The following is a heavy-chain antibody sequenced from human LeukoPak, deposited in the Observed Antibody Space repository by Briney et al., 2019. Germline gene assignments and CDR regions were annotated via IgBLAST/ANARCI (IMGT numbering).Heavy chain of an antibody. CDR2: ISFDGSSK. CDR1: GFTFSTYT. V-gene: IGHV3-30-3*01. CDR3: ATPPRYCSSTSCYTTFDY. D-gene: IGHD2-2*02. J-gene: IGHJ4*02. Sequence: GGSLRLSCAASGFTFSTYTMHWVRQAPGKGLEWMAVISFDGSSKYYAESVKGRFTISRDNSKNTLYLQMNSLRAEDTAVYHCATPPRYCSSTSCYTTFDYWGQGTLVTVSS.